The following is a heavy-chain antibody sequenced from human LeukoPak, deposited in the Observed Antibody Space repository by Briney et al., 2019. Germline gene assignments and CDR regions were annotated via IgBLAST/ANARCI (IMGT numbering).Heavy chain of an antibody. Sequence: PGGSLRLSCAASGFTFSIYWMHWVRQAPGKGLVWVSRISSDGSSTTYADSVKGRFTISRDNAKNTLYLQMNSLRAEDTAVYYCVSYIGDPVRDYWGQGTLVTVSS. J-gene: IGHJ4*02. D-gene: IGHD2-21*02. CDR1: GFTFSIYW. CDR2: ISSDGSST. CDR3: VSYIGDPVRDY. V-gene: IGHV3-74*01.